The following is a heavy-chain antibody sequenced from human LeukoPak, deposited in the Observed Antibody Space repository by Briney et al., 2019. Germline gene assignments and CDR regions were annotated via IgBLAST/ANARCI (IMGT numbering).Heavy chain of an antibody. CDR1: GFTFSDYY. Sequence: GGSLRLSCAASGFTFSDYYMSWIRQAPGKGLEWVSYITSGGTKYYADSVKGRFTISRDNAKNSLYLQMNSLRGEDTAVYYCARGTSFGAYWGQGTLVTVSS. D-gene: IGHD3-16*01. CDR2: ITSGGTK. J-gene: IGHJ4*02. V-gene: IGHV3-11*01. CDR3: ARGTSFGAY.